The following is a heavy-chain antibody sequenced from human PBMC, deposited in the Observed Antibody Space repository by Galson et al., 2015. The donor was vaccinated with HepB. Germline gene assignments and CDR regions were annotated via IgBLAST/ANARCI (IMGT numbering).Heavy chain of an antibody. CDR1: GFTFSNAW. J-gene: IGHJ5*02. V-gene: IGHV3-15*07. CDR2: IKSKTDGGTT. CDR3: TTTLPYGSGSYAVWFDP. Sequence: SLRLSCAASGFTFSNAWMNWVRQAPGKGLEWVGRIKSKTDGGTTDYAAPVKGRFTISRDDSKSTLYLQMNSLKTEDTAVYYCTTTLPYGSGSYAVWFDPWGQGTLVTVSS. D-gene: IGHD3-10*01.